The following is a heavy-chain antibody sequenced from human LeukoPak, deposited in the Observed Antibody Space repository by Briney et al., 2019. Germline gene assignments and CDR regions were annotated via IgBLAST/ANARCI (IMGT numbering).Heavy chain of an antibody. D-gene: IGHD1-26*01. CDR1: GDSITNSNYY. CDR3: ASYSGIYSAFEI. Sequence: SETLSLTCTASGDSITNSNYYWGWVRQSPGRGLEWLGNIFYNGGPYYNPSFKSRVLISVDTSKNHFSLTLNAVPAADTAVYHCASYSGIYSAFEIWSQGTLVTVSS. CDR2: IFYNGGP. V-gene: IGHV4-39*07. J-gene: IGHJ3*02.